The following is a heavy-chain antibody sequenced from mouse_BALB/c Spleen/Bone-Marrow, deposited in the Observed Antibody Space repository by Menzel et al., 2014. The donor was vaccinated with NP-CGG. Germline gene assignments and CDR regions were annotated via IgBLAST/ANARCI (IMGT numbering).Heavy chain of an antibody. J-gene: IGHJ1*01. Sequence: DLVKPGASVKLSCKASGYTFTSYWINWIKQRPGQGLEWIGRFAPGSGNTYYNEMFKGKATLTVDTSSSTAYIQLSSLSSEDSAFYFCARARSTVITTWYFDVWGAGTTVTVSS. CDR1: GYTFTSYW. CDR3: ARARSTVITTWYFDV. D-gene: IGHD2-4*01. CDR2: FAPGSGNT. V-gene: IGHV1S41*01.